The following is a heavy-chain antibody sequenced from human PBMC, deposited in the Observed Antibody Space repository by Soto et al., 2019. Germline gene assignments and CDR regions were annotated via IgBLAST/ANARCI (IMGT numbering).Heavy chain of an antibody. Sequence: QVQLQESGPGLVKPSQTLSLTCIVSGGSISSGGYYWSWIRQHPGKGLEWIGYIYYSGSTYYNPSLMSRVTISLDTSKNQFSLKLSSVTAADTAVFYCARGGPTVTADYWAQGTLVTVSS. CDR1: GGSISSGGYY. CDR3: ARGGPTVTADY. D-gene: IGHD4-17*01. V-gene: IGHV4-31*03. J-gene: IGHJ4*02. CDR2: IYYSGST.